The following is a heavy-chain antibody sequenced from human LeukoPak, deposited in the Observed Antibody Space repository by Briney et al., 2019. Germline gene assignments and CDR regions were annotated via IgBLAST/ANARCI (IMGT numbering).Heavy chain of an antibody. CDR3: ARDLGSPYSNRYFDY. V-gene: IGHV3-66*02. CDR1: GFTVSSNY. Sequence: PGGSLRLSCAASGFTVSSNYMSWVRQAPGKGLEWVSVIYSGGSTYYADSVKGRFTISRDTSKNTLYLQMNSLRAEDTAVYYCARDLGSPYSNRYFDYWGQGTLVTVSS. J-gene: IGHJ4*02. D-gene: IGHD4-11*01. CDR2: IYSGGST.